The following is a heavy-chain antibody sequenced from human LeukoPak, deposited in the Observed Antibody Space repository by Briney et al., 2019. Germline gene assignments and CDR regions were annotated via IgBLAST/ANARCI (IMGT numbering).Heavy chain of an antibody. CDR2: IYTSGSP. D-gene: IGHD2-21*02. Sequence: SQTLSLTCTVSGGSISSGSYYWSWIRQPAGKGLEWIGRIYTSGSPDYNPSLKSRVTISVDTSKNQFSLKLSSVTAADTAVYYCARDRYCGGDCYGDAFDIWGQGTMVTVSS. CDR1: GGSISSGSYY. J-gene: IGHJ3*02. CDR3: ARDRYCGGDCYGDAFDI. V-gene: IGHV4-61*02.